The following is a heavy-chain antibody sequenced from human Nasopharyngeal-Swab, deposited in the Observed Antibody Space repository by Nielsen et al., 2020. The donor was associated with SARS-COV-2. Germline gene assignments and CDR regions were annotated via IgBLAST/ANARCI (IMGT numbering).Heavy chain of an antibody. V-gene: IGHV4-39*01. Sequence: SETLSLTCTVSGGSISSSSYYWGWIRHPPGKGLEWIGSIYYSGSTYYNPSLKSRFTISVDTSKNQFSLKLISVTAADTAVYYCARRPARPGIVVAGTHWGQGTLVTVSS. CDR2: IYYSGST. J-gene: IGHJ4*02. CDR3: ARRPARPGIVVAGTH. CDR1: GGSISSSSYY. D-gene: IGHD6-19*01.